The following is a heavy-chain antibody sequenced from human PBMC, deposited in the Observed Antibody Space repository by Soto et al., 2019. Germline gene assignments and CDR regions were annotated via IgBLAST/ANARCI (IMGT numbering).Heavy chain of an antibody. CDR2: ISGSGGST. CDR1: GFTFSSYA. J-gene: IGHJ4*02. V-gene: IGHV3-23*01. Sequence: GGSLSLSCAASGFTFSSYAMSWVRQAPGKGLEWVSAISGSGGSTYYADSVKGRFTISRDNSKNTLYLQMNSLRAEDTAVYYCAKARSSDKKPYFDYWGQGTLVTVSS. CDR3: AKARSSDKKPYFDY. D-gene: IGHD3-22*01.